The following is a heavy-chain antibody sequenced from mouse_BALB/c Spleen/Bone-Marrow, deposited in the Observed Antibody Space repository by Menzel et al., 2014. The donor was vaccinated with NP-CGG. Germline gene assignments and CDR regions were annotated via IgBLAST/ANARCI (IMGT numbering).Heavy chain of an antibody. Sequence: QVQLQQSGSVLVRPGASVKLSCKASGYTFTNSWIHWAKQRPVQGLEWIGEIHPNSGNTNYNEKFKGKATLTVDTSSSADYVDLSSLTSEDSAVYYCARHSRCAYYFDYWGQGTTLTVSS. J-gene: IGHJ2*01. V-gene: IGHV1S130*01. D-gene: IGHD1-1*01. CDR3: ARHSRCAYYFDY. CDR1: GYTFTNSW. CDR2: IHPNSGNT.